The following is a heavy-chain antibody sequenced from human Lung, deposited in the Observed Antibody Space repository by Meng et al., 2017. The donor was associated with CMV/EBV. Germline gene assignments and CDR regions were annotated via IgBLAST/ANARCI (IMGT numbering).Heavy chain of an antibody. D-gene: IGHD1-1*01. CDR1: GFTFTSYF. CDR2: ISGTGDIT. V-gene: IGHV3-23*01. Sequence: GGSLRLSCAGSGFTFTSYFMSWVRQAPGKGLEWVSAISGTGDITYYADSVKGRFIISRDNSKNTLYLQINSLRAEDTALYYCAKDEAVHAVSPVDYWGQGALVTVSS. J-gene: IGHJ4*02. CDR3: AKDEAVHAVSPVDY.